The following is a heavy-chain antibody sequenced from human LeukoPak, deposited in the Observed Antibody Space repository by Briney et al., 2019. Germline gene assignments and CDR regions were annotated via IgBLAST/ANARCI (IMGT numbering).Heavy chain of an antibody. CDR1: GFTLSTYG. CDR2: IRYDGSNK. CDR3: AKGSKGLLFTRDYYMDV. J-gene: IGHJ6*03. D-gene: IGHD3-3*01. Sequence: GGSLRLSCAASGFTLSTYGMHWVRQAPGKGLEWVAFIRYDGSNKYYADSVKGRFTISRDNSKNTLYLQMNSLRAEDTAVYYCAKGSKGLLFTRDYYMDVWGKGATVTISS. V-gene: IGHV3-30*02.